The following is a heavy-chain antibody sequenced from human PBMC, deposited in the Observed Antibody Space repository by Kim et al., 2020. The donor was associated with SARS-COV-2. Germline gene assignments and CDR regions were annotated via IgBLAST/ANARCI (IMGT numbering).Heavy chain of an antibody. D-gene: IGHD3-16*01. CDR2: IWYDGSNK. CDR1: GFTFSSYG. Sequence: GGSLRLSCAASGFTFSSYGMHWVRQAPGKGLEWVAVIWYDGSNKYYADSVKGRFTISRDNSKNTLYLQMNSLRAEDTAVYYCAKDPTDYVWGSTRLGGMDVWGQGTTVTVSS. CDR3: AKDPTDYVWGSTRLGGMDV. J-gene: IGHJ6*02. V-gene: IGHV3-33*06.